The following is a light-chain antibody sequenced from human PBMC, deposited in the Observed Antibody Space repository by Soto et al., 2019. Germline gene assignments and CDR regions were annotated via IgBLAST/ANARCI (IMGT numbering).Light chain of an antibody. CDR3: CSYAGSSTLYV. Sequence: QSVLTQPASVSGSPGQSITISCTGTSSDIGTYNLVSWYQQHPGKAPKLMIYEVNERPSGVSDRFSGSKSGNTASLTISGLQAEDEADYYCCSYAGSSTLYVFGTGTKVTVL. CDR2: EVN. CDR1: SSDIGTYNL. V-gene: IGLV2-23*02. J-gene: IGLJ1*01.